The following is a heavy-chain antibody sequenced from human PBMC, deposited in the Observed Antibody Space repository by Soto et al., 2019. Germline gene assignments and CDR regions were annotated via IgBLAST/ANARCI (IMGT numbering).Heavy chain of an antibody. V-gene: IGHV3-21*01. D-gene: IGHD6-6*01. CDR1: GFTFSSYS. CDR2: ISSSSSYI. J-gene: IGHJ3*02. Sequence: GGSLRLSCAASGFTFSSYSMNWVRQAPGKGLEWVSSISSSSSYIYYADSVKGRFTISRDNAKNSLYLQMNSLGAEDTAVYYCARRGAAHDAFDIWGQGTMVTVSS. CDR3: ARRGAAHDAFDI.